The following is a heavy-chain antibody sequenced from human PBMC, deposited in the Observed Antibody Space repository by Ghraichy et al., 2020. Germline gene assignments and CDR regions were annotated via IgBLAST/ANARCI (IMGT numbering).Heavy chain of an antibody. CDR1: GDSVNSGIYY. CDR3: ARTWEGWSLGELPFDF. D-gene: IGHD3-10*01. CDR2: FFYSGST. J-gene: IGHJ4*02. Sequence: SETLSLTCTVSGDSVNSGIYYWNWIRQPPGKGLEWIGSFFYSGSTTYNPSLKSRLAISVDTSKNQFSLQLNSVTAADTAVYYCARTWEGWSLGELPFDFWGQGTLVTVSS. V-gene: IGHV4-61*01.